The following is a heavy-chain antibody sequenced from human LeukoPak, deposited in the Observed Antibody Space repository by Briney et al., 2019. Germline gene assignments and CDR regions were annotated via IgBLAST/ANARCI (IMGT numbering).Heavy chain of an antibody. CDR3: ERDLGVGAKGDYYYYMDV. J-gene: IGHJ6*03. CDR2: INPNSGGT. Sequence: ASVKVSCKASGYTFTGYYMHWVRQAPGQGLEWMGRINPNSGGTNYAQKFQGRVTMTRDTSISTAYMELRSLRSDDTAVYYCERDLGVGAKGDYYYYMDVWGKGTTVTVSS. D-gene: IGHD1-26*01. V-gene: IGHV1-2*06. CDR1: GYTFTGYY.